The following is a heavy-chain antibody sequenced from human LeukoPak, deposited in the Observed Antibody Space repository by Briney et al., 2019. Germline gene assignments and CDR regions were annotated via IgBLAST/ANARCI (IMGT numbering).Heavy chain of an antibody. V-gene: IGHV4-39*07. CDR3: ARGGGQSGSYYNDLDY. CDR1: GGSISSSSYY. Sequence: PSETLSLTCTVSGGSISSSSYYWGWIRQPPGKGLEWIGSIYYSGSTYYNPSLKSRVTISVDTSKNQFSLKLSSVTAADTAVYYCARGGGQSGSYYNDLDYWGQGTLVTVSS. CDR2: IYYSGST. D-gene: IGHD3-10*01. J-gene: IGHJ4*02.